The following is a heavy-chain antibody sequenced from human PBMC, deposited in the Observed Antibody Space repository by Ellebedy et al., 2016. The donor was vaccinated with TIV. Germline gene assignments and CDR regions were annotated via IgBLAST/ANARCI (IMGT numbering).Heavy chain of an antibody. D-gene: IGHD1-1*01. J-gene: IGHJ4*02. CDR1: GFTFDDYS. CDR2: ISWNSGSI. V-gene: IGHV3-9*01. CDR3: AKGGTWFDY. Sequence: GGSLRLXCAASGFTFDDYSMHWVRQAPGKGLEWVSGISWNSGSIGYADSVKGRFTISRDNAKNSLYLQMNSLRAEDTALYYCAKGGTWFDYWGQGTLVTVSS.